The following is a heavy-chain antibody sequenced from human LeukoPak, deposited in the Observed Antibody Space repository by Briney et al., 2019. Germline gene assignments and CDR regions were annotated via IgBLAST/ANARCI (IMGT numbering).Heavy chain of an antibody. CDR2: IYHSGST. CDR1: GGSISIGGYS. D-gene: IGHD2/OR15-2a*01. CDR3: AGHHPRNTVDF. V-gene: IGHV4-30-2*01. Sequence: SETLSLTCAVYGGSISIGGYSWSWIRQPPGKGLEWIGYIYHSGSTYYNPSLKSRVTISLDTSKNQFSLKLTSVTAADTAVYYCAGHHPRNTVDFWGQGTLVTVSS. J-gene: IGHJ4*02.